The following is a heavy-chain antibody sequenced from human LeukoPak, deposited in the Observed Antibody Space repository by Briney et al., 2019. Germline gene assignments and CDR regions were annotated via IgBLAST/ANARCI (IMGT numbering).Heavy chain of an antibody. Sequence: KPSETLSLTCTVSGGSISSYYWSWIRQPPGKGLEWIGYIYYSGSSNYNPSLKSRVTISVDTSKNQFSLKLNSVTAADTAVYYCASTSGTYRLDFQHWGQGTLVTVSS. CDR1: GGSISSYY. V-gene: IGHV4-59*08. J-gene: IGHJ1*01. D-gene: IGHD1-26*01. CDR3: ASTSGTYRLDFQH. CDR2: IYYSGSS.